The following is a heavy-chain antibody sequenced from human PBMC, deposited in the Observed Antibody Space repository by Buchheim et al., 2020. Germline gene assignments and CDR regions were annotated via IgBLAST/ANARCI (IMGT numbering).Heavy chain of an antibody. Sequence: QVQLQESGPGLVKPSQTLSLTCTVSGDSISSAGYYWSWIRQHPGKGLEWIGYIYHNGITYYNPSLKSRVHIPVDTPKNQFSLKLTSVTAADTAVYYCARDLNNNWFDPWGQGTL. V-gene: IGHV4-31*03. J-gene: IGHJ5*02. CDR3: ARDLNNNWFDP. CDR2: IYHNGIT. CDR1: GDSISSAGYY.